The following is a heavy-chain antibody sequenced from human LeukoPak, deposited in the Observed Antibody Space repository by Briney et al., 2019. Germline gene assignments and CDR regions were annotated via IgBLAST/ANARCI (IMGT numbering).Heavy chain of an antibody. CDR3: ARDTSSSWHDYFDY. CDR1: GYTFTSYG. J-gene: IGHJ4*02. CDR2: ISAYNGNT. D-gene: IGHD6-13*01. Sequence: ASVKVSCKASGYTFTSYGISWVRQAPGQGLEWMGWISAYNGNTNYAQKLQGRATMTTDTSTSTAYMELRSLRSDDTAVYYCARDTSSSWHDYFDYWGQGTLVTVSS. V-gene: IGHV1-18*04.